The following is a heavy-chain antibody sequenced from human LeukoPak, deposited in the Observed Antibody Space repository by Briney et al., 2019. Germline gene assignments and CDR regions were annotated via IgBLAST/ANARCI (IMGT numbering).Heavy chain of an antibody. V-gene: IGHV4-59*08. Sequence: SETLSLTCTVSNGSISTYYWNWIRQPPGKGLERIGYIYYSGSTNYNPSLKSRVTISVDTSKNQFSLKLSSVTAADTAVYYCARLLFSSSWYPRLDYWGQGTLVTVSS. CDR2: IYYSGST. D-gene: IGHD6-13*01. CDR1: NGSISTYY. J-gene: IGHJ4*02. CDR3: ARLLFSSSWYPRLDY.